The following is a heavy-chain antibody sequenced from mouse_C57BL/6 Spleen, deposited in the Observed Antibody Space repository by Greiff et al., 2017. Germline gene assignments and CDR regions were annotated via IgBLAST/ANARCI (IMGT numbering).Heavy chain of an antibody. CDR2: FYPGSGSI. Sequence: QVQLQQSGAELVKPGASVKLSCKASGYTFTEYTIHWVKQRSGQGLEWIGWFYPGSGSIKYNEKFKEKATLTADKSSSTVYMELSRLTSEDSAVYVCARHADEVLYGCDGAMDYWGQGTSVTVSS. J-gene: IGHJ4*01. D-gene: IGHD2-2*01. CDR3: ARHADEVLYGCDGAMDY. CDR1: GYTFTEYT. V-gene: IGHV1-62-2*01.